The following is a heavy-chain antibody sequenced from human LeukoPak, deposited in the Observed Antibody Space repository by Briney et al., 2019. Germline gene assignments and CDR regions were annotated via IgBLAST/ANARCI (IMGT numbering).Heavy chain of an antibody. CDR2: TYHSGST. Sequence: SETLSLTCTVSGGSLSSYYWSWIRQPPGKGREGIGYTYHSGSTYYNPSLKSRVTISVDTSKNQFSLKLNSETAANTAVYYCARHSPWTTGDYFDYWGQGTLVTVSS. CDR1: GGSLSSYY. J-gene: IGHJ4*02. CDR3: ARHSPWTTGDYFDY. D-gene: IGHD4-17*01. V-gene: IGHV4-59*08.